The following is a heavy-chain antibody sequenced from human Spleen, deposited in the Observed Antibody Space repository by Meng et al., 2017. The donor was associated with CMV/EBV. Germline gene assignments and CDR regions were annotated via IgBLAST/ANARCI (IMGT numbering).Heavy chain of an antibody. D-gene: IGHD3-16*01. V-gene: IGHV5-51*01. J-gene: IGHJ4*02. CDR1: GYSFTSYW. CDR2: IYPGDSDT. CDR3: ARGTVPPSLVDY. Sequence: GGSLRLSCQSSGYSFTSYWIGWVRQMPGKGLEWMGLIYPGDSDTKYGPSLQGQVTISADKSFSTAYLQWSSLEASDTAMYYCARGTVPPSLVDYWGQGTLVTVSS.